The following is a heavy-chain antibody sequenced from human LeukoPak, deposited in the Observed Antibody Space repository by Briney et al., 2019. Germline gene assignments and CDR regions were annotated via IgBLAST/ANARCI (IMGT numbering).Heavy chain of an antibody. J-gene: IGHJ4*02. V-gene: IGHV4-39*01. Sequence: SETLSLTCTVSGGSISSSNYYWGWIRQPPGKGLEWIGSNYYSGSTYYNPSLKNRVTISVDTSKNQFSLKLSSVTAADTAVYYCARLRYCSGGSRSFYFDYWGQGTLVTVSS. CDR2: NYYSGST. CDR3: ARLRYCSGGSRSFYFDY. D-gene: IGHD2-15*01. CDR1: GGSISSSNYY.